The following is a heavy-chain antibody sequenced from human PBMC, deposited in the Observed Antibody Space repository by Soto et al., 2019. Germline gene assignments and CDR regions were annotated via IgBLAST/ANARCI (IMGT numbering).Heavy chain of an antibody. CDR2: IIPIFGTA. J-gene: IGHJ6*02. Sequence: QVQLVQSGAEVKKPGSSVKVSCKASGGTFSSYAISWVRQAPGQGLEWMGGIIPIFGTANYAQKFQGRVTITAXXXXXXXXMELSSLRSEDTAVYYCARDVRTGTQTSSGMDVWGQGTTVTVSS. CDR3: ARDVRTGTQTSSGMDV. CDR1: GGTFSSYA. V-gene: IGHV1-69*01. D-gene: IGHD1-1*01.